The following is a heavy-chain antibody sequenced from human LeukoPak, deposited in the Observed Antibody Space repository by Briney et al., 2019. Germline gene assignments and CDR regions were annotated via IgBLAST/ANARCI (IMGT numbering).Heavy chain of an antibody. CDR2: IYYSGST. Sequence: SETLSLTCTVSGGSISSSSYYWGWIRQPPGKGLEWIGSIYYSGSTYYNPSLKSRVTISVDTSKNQFSLKLSSVTAADTAVYYCAGDRNTLVRGVLDVWGQGTTVTVSS. V-gene: IGHV4-39*07. CDR3: AGDRNTLVRGVLDV. CDR1: GGSISSSSYY. D-gene: IGHD3-10*01. J-gene: IGHJ6*02.